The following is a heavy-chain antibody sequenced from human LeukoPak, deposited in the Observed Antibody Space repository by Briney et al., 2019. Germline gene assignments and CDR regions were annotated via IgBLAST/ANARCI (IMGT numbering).Heavy chain of an antibody. J-gene: IGHJ5*02. CDR2: INSDGSST. CDR3: ARETNAALSWFDP. CDR1: GFSSSAYW. Sequence: GGSLSLSCVASGFSSSAYWMHWARHSPGKGRIWVSHINSDGSSTRYADSVKGRFTISRDNAKNTLYLQVNSLRVEDTAVYYCARETNAALSWFDPWGQGTLVTVSS. V-gene: IGHV3-74*01. D-gene: IGHD2-8*01.